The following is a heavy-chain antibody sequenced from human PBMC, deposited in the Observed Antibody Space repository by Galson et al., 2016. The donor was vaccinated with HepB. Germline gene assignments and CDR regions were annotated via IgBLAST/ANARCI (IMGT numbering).Heavy chain of an antibody. CDR3: AKEEGGWCGDWFDP. V-gene: IGHV3-23*01. CDR1: GFTFSSYA. CDR2: ISGSGGST. J-gene: IGHJ5*02. D-gene: IGHD6-19*01. Sequence: SLRLSCAASGFTFSSYAMSWVRQAPGKGLEWVSAISGSGGSTYYADSVKGRFTISRDNSKTTLYLQMTSLRAEDTAVYYRAKEEGGWCGDWFDPWGQGTLVTVSS.